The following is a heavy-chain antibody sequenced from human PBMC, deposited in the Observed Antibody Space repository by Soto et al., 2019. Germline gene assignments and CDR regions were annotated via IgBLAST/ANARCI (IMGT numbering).Heavy chain of an antibody. CDR1: GFTFGDYA. CDR2: IRSKAYGGTT. D-gene: IGHD3-22*01. Sequence: GGSLRLSCTASGFTFGDYAMSWVRQAPGKGLEWVGFIRSKAYGGTTEYAASVKGRFTISRDDSKSIAYLQMNSLKTEDTAVYYCTSSSGYYSYYYYGMDVWGQGTTVTVS. V-gene: IGHV3-49*04. CDR3: TSSSGYYSYYYYGMDV. J-gene: IGHJ6*02.